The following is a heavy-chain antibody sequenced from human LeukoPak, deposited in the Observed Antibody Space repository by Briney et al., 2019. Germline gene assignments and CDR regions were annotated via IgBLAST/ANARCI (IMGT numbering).Heavy chain of an antibody. Sequence: SQTLSLTCTVSGGSISSGGYYWSWIRQHPGKGLEWIGYIYYSGSTYYNPSLKSRVTISVDTSKNRFSLKLSSVTAADTAVYYCARSRGAAAGPFDYWGQGTLVTVSS. D-gene: IGHD6-13*01. CDR1: GGSISSGGYY. V-gene: IGHV4-31*03. J-gene: IGHJ4*02. CDR2: IYYSGST. CDR3: ARSRGAAAGPFDY.